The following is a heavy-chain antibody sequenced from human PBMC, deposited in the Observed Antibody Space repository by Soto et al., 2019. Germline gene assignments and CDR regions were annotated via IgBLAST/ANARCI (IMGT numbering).Heavy chain of an antibody. D-gene: IGHD3-22*01. CDR1: GGSISSGDYY. V-gene: IGHV4-30-4*01. CDR2: IYYSGST. J-gene: IGHJ5*02. CDR3: ARGSYYDSSGYYGP. Sequence: SETLSLTCTVSGGSISSGDYYWSWIRQPPGKGLEWIGYIYYSGSTYYNPSLKSRVTISVDTSKNQFSLKLSSVTAADTAVYYCARGSYYDSSGYYGPWGQGTLVTVPQ.